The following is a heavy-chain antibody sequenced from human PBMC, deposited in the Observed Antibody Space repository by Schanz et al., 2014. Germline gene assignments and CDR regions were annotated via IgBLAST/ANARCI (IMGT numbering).Heavy chain of an antibody. J-gene: IGHJ3*01. CDR2: ISAYNGHT. V-gene: IGHV1-18*01. D-gene: IGHD2-2*01. Sequence: QGQLVQSGAEVKKPGASVKVSCKASGYTFTSYGITWVRQAPGQGLEWMGWISAYNGHTTYAQKFQGRVNMTTDTSTSTAYMELRSVRYDDTAMYYCARGIPQCSSTSCSGLDAYDVWGQGTLVTVSS. CDR3: ARGIPQCSSTSCSGLDAYDV. CDR1: GYTFTSYG.